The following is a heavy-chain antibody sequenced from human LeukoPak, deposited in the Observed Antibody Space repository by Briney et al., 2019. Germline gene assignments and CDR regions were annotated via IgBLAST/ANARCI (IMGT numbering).Heavy chain of an antibody. Sequence: SVKVSCKASGGTFTSYAISWVRQAPGQGLEWMGRISPIFGTANYAQKFQGRVTITTDESTSTAYMELSSLRSEDTAVYYCARDRRTRYCDRSASAPTIDDL. CDR1: GGTFTSYA. CDR3: ARDRRTRYCDRSASAPTIDDL. J-gene: IGHJ2*01. D-gene: IGHD3-22*01. CDR2: ISPIFGTA. V-gene: IGHV1-69*05.